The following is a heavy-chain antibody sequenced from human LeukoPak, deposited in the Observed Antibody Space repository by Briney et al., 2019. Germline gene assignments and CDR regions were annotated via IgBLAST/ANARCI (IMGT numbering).Heavy chain of an antibody. CDR1: GYLFISYG. CDR2: ISAYNGNT. D-gene: IGHD2-2*01. J-gene: IGHJ6*02. Sequence: ASVKVSCKASGYLFISYGIIWVRQAPGQGLEWMGWISAYNGNTNYAQKLQGRVTMTTDTSTSTADMELRTLRSDDTAVYYCARVGGYCSSSSCPDYYGMDVWGQGTTVTVSS. V-gene: IGHV1-18*01. CDR3: ARVGGYCSSSSCPDYYGMDV.